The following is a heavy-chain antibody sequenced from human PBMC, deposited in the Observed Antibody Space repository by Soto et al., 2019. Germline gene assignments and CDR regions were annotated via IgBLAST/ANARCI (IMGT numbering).Heavy chain of an antibody. CDR3: AREGSHCSGGSCYAKLDY. D-gene: IGHD2-15*01. J-gene: IGHJ4*02. CDR2: IIPIFGTA. V-gene: IGHV1-69*01. CDR1: GGTFSSYA. Sequence: QVQLVQSGAEVKKPGSSVKVSCKASGGTFSSYAISWVRQAPGQGLEWMGGIIPIFGTANYAQKFQGRVTITADESTSTDYMELSSLRSEDTAVYYCAREGSHCSGGSCYAKLDYWGQGTLVTVSS.